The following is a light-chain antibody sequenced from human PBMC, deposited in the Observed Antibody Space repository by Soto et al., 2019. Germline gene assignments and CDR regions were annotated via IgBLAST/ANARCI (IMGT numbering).Light chain of an antibody. J-gene: IGLJ2*01. Sequence: QSVLTQPPSASGTPGQRVTISCSGSSSNIGSNTVNWYQQLPGTAPKLLIYSNNQRPSGVPDRFSGSKSGTSASLAISRVEAGDEADYYCHVWDSSSDHPFGGGTKLTVL. V-gene: IGLV1-44*01. CDR2: SNN. CDR3: HVWDSSSDHP. CDR1: SSNIGSNT.